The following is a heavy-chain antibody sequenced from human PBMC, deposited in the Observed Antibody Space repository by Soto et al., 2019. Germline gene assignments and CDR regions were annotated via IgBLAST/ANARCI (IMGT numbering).Heavy chain of an antibody. D-gene: IGHD3-9*01. J-gene: IGHJ4*02. Sequence: SETLSLTCPVSGGSVNNKTYYWRWIRQPPGKRLEWIGYVYYSGTTNYNPSLKSRVTISIDMSTNQFSLRMSSVTAEDTALYYCARTTAVPNSLRSRYFFDFWGQGTLVTVSS. V-gene: IGHV4-61*01. CDR2: VYYSGTT. CDR1: GGSVNNKTYY. CDR3: ARTTAVPNSLRSRYFFDF.